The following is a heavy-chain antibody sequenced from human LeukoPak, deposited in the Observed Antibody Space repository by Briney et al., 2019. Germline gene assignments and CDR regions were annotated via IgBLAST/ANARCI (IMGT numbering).Heavy chain of an antibody. D-gene: IGHD3-3*01. Sequence: RSSGTLSLTCAVSGGSISSSNWWSWVRQPPGKGLEWIGEIYHSGSTNYNPSLKSRVTISVDTSKNQFSLKLSSVTAADTAVYYCARGLRTYDFWSGSGYPKYNWFDPWGQGTLVTVSS. J-gene: IGHJ5*02. CDR1: GGSISSSNW. CDR2: IYHSGST. V-gene: IGHV4-4*02. CDR3: ARGLRTYDFWSGSGYPKYNWFDP.